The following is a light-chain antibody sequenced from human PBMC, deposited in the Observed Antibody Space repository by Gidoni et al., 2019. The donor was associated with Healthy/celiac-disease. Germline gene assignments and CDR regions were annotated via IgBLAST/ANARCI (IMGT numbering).Light chain of an antibody. Sequence: DIVMPQSPDFLAVPLGERATINCKSSQSVLYSSNNTNYLAWYQQKPGQPPKLLIYWASTREAGVPDRFSGSGSGTDFTLTISSLQAEDVAVYYCQQYYSTLYSFGQGTKLEIK. V-gene: IGKV4-1*01. CDR2: WAS. J-gene: IGKJ2*03. CDR3: QQYYSTLYS. CDR1: QSVLYSSNNTNY.